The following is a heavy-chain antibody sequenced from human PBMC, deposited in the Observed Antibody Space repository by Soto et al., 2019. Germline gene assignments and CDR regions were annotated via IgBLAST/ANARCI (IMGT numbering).Heavy chain of an antibody. CDR3: ARARAEHYSNKLYYYYYMDV. CDR2: ISAYNSNT. Sequence: QVQLVQSGAEVKKPGASVKVSCKASGYTFTSYGISWVRQAPGQGLEWMGWISAYNSNTNYAQKLQGRVTMTTDTSTSTAYMELRSLRSDDTAVYYCARARAEHYSNKLYYYYYMDVWGKGTTVTVSS. D-gene: IGHD6-13*01. V-gene: IGHV1-18*01. J-gene: IGHJ6*03. CDR1: GYTFTSYG.